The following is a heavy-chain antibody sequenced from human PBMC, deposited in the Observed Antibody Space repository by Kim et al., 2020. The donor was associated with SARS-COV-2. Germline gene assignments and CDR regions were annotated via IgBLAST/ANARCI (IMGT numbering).Heavy chain of an antibody. Sequence: GGSLRLSCVASGFTFSTAWMSWVSQVPGQGLELVGRVKSKTDGGTTDYAAPVKGRFIISSDDSKNTPYLQMNSLKTEDTAVYYCSTARVHSWGQGTLVNV. CDR3: STARVHS. CDR2: VKSKTDGGTT. V-gene: IGHV3-15*01. J-gene: IGHJ4*02. CDR1: GFTFSTAW.